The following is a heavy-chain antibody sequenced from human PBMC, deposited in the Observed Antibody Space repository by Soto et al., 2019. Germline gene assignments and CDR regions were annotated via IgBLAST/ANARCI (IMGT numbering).Heavy chain of an antibody. J-gene: IGHJ4*02. CDR2: ISGSEGST. D-gene: IGHD2-8*01. CDR1: GFTFSSYA. V-gene: IGHV3-23*01. Sequence: EVQMLESGGGLVQPGGSLRLSCAASGFTFSSYAMSWVRQAPGKGLEWVSAISGSEGSTFYADSVKGRFTISRDDSKNTLYLQMNSLRAEDTAVYYCAKGPGMYSDFDCWGQGTLVTVSS. CDR3: AKGPGMYSDFDC.